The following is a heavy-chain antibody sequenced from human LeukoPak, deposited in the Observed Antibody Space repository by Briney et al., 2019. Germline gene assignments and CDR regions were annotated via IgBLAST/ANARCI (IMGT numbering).Heavy chain of an antibody. V-gene: IGHV1-18*01. J-gene: IGHJ5*02. Sequence: ASVTVSYKASGYTFTIYGISWVRQAPGQGREWMGWISAYNGNTNYTQKLQGRVTMNTDTSTSTAYTELRSLRSDDTAVYYCARDRSCSSTSCYWYWFDPWGQGTLVTVSS. CDR2: ISAYNGNT. CDR1: GYTFTIYG. CDR3: ARDRSCSSTSCYWYWFDP. D-gene: IGHD2-2*01.